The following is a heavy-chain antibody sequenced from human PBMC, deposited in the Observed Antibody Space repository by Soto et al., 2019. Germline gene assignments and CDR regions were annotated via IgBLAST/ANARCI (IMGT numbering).Heavy chain of an antibody. CDR2: INPKSGGT. Sequence: ASVKVSCKASGYSFTDYHIHWVRQAPGQGLEWLGRINPKSGGTSTAQKFQGWVTMTTDTSISTASMELTRLTSDDTAIYYCARDDSTDCSNGVCSFFYNHDMDVWGQGTTVTVSS. CDR3: ARDDSTDCSNGVCSFFYNHDMDV. J-gene: IGHJ6*02. D-gene: IGHD2-8*01. V-gene: IGHV1-2*04. CDR1: GYSFTDYH.